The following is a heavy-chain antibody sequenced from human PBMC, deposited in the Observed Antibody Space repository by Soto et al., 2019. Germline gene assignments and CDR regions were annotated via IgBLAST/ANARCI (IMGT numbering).Heavy chain of an antibody. D-gene: IGHD3-9*01. V-gene: IGHV4-4*07. CDR2: VSTNGAT. J-gene: IGHJ6*02. CDR3: ARADYEILTGSYAMDV. CDR1: DCFISSYY. Sequence: PXETLSLTCSVSDCFISSYYWNWIRQPAGKGLEWIGRVSTNGATNYNPSLESRVTMSVDTSKNQFSLKLTSVTAADTAVYFCARADYEILTGSYAMDVWGQGTTVTVSS.